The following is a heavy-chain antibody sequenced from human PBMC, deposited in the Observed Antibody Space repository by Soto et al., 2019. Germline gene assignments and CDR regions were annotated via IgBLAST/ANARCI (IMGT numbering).Heavy chain of an antibody. CDR2: IRSKANDYAT. CDR3: TGGYCTGGTCYSGYFQH. J-gene: IGHJ1*01. CDR1: GFTFSGST. Sequence: EVQLVQSGGGLVQPGGSLKLSCAASGFTFSGSTVHWVRQASGEGLQWVGRIRSKANDYATTYIASVKGRFTISRDDSSNTVYLQMSDLKTEDTAVYYCTGGYCTGGTCYSGYFQHWGQGALVTVFS. V-gene: IGHV3-73*02. D-gene: IGHD2-15*01.